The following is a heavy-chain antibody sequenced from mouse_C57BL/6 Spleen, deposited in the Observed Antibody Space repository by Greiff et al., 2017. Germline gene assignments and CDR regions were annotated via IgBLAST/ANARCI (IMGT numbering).Heavy chain of an antibody. D-gene: IGHD2-4*01. CDR3: AIDGDDYDGYYYAMDY. V-gene: IGHV1-74*01. J-gene: IGHJ4*01. CDR2: IHPSDSDT. CDR1: GYTFTSYW. Sequence: VQLQQPGAELVKPGASVKVSCKASGYTFTSYWMHWVKQRPGQGLEWIGRIHPSDSDTNYNQKFKGKATLTVDKSSSTAYMQLSSLTSEDSAVYYCAIDGDDYDGYYYAMDYWGQGTSVTVSS.